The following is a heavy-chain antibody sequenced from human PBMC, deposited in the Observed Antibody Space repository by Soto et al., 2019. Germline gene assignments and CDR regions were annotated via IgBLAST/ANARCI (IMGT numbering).Heavy chain of an antibody. Sequence: PGGSLRLSCAASGFTFSSYAMSWVRQAPGKGLEWVSAISGSGGGTYYADSVKGRFTISRDNSKNTLYLQMNSLRAEDTAVYYCAKVRYRGLGDLFSLHPHSFLGARETLVTVSS. CDR3: AKVRYRGLGDLFSLHPHSFL. CDR2: ISGSGGGT. J-gene: IGHJ4*02. D-gene: IGHD3-10*01. CDR1: GFTFSSYA. V-gene: IGHV3-23*01.